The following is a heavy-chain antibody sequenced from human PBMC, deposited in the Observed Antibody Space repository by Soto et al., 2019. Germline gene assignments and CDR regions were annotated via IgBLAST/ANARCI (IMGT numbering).Heavy chain of an antibody. V-gene: IGHV1-69*13. CDR2: INPMFGTT. CDR1: GYTFTGYY. J-gene: IGHJ6*02. D-gene: IGHD6-25*01. Sequence: QVQLVQSGAEVKKPGASVKVSCKASGYTFTGYYVNWARQAPGQGLEWMGWINPMFGTTDYAQRFQGRVTLAADESTNTASMEVTDLTSEDTAVYYCARAAVLTFTRFYDVDVWGQGTTVTVSS. CDR3: ARAAVLTFTRFYDVDV.